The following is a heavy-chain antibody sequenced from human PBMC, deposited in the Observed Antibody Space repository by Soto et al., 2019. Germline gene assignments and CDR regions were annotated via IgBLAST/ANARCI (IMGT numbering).Heavy chain of an antibody. Sequence: GGSLRLSCAASGFTFSSYAMSWVRQAPGKGLEWVSAISGSGGSTYYADSVKGRFTTSRDNSKNTLYLQMNSLRAEDTAVYYCAKVLYYYDSSGYYYPFDYWGQGTLVTVSS. V-gene: IGHV3-23*01. CDR3: AKVLYYYDSSGYYYPFDY. J-gene: IGHJ4*02. CDR1: GFTFSSYA. D-gene: IGHD3-22*01. CDR2: ISGSGGST.